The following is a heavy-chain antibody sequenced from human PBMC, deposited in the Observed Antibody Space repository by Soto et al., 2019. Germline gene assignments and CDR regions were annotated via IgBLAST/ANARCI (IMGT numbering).Heavy chain of an antibody. CDR3: ARDITMVRGVI. CDR2: INPNSGGT. CDR1: GYTFTGYY. Sequence: ASVKVSCKASGYTFTGYYMHCVRQAPGQVLEWMGWINPNSGGTNYAQKFQGRVTMTRDTSISTAYMELSRLRSDDTAVYYCARDITMVRGVIWGQGTMVTVSS. J-gene: IGHJ3*01. D-gene: IGHD3-10*01. V-gene: IGHV1-2*02.